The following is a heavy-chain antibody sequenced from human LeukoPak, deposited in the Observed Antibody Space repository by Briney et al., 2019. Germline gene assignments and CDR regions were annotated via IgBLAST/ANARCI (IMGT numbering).Heavy chain of an antibody. CDR2: LFYSGST. V-gene: IGHV4-39*02. D-gene: IGHD3-10*01. CDR1: GGSITNTNYY. J-gene: IGHJ4*02. CDR3: AGLFVGEYYGSGYYFDD. Sequence: SETLSLTCTVSGGSITNTNYYWGWILQPPEKGLEYIGSLFYSGSTSYNPSLKSRVTMSIDTSKNHLSLKLNSVTAADTAVYYCAGLFVGEYYGSGYYFDDWGQGTLVTVTS.